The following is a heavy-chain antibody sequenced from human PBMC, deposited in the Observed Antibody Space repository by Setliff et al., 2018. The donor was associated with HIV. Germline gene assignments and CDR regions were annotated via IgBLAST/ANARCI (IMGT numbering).Heavy chain of an antibody. V-gene: IGHV1-69*06. CDR3: ATVAVDMKAFDI. CDR1: GGTFSSYA. D-gene: IGHD5-12*01. CDR2: IIPIFGTA. J-gene: IGHJ3*02. Sequence: SVKVSCKASGGTFSSYAISWVRQAPGQGLEWMGGIIPIFGTAIYAQKFQGRVTMTEDTSTDTAYMELSSLRSEDTAVYYCATVAVDMKAFDIWGQGTMVTVSS.